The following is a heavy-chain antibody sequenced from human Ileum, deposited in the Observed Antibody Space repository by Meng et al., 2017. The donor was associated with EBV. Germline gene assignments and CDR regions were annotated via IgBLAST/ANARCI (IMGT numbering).Heavy chain of an antibody. V-gene: IGHV1-24*01. J-gene: IGHJ4*02. CDR3: ATAPPGYYDSSGYYN. CDR2: FDPEDGET. CDR1: GYNLTELS. Sequence: VQLVQSGAEVKKLGASVKEPCKVSGYNLTELSMHWVRQAPGKGLEWMGGFDPEDGETIYAQKVQGRVTMTEDTSTDTAYMELSSLRSEDTAVYYCATAPPGYYDSSGYYNWGQGTLVTVSS. D-gene: IGHD3-22*01.